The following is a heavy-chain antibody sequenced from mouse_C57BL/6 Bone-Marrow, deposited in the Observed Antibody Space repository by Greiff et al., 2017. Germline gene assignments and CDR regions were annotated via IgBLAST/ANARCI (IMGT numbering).Heavy chain of an antibody. J-gene: IGHJ1*03. V-gene: IGHV1-72*01. D-gene: IGHD4-1*01. CDR2: IDPNSGGT. CDR3: ARLGADWYFDV. CDR1: GYTFTSYW. Sequence: QVQLKQPGAELVKPGASVKLSCKASGYTFTSYWMHWVKQRPGRGLEWIGRIDPNSGGTKYNEKFKCKATLTVDKPSSTAYMQLSSLTSEDSAVYYCARLGADWYFDVWGTGTTVTVSS.